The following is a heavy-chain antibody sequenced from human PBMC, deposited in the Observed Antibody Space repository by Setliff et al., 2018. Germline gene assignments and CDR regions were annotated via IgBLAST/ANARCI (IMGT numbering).Heavy chain of an antibody. J-gene: IGHJ3*02. CDR3: ASRRGLEWSLGAFDI. V-gene: IGHV1-69*06. Sequence: ASVKVSCKASGGTFSSYAISWVRQAPGQGLEWMGRIIPIFGTANYAQKSQGRVTITADKSTSTAYMELSSLRSEDTAVYYCASRRGLEWSLGAFDIWGQGTMVTVSS. CDR1: GGTFSSYA. D-gene: IGHD3-3*01. CDR2: IIPIFGTA.